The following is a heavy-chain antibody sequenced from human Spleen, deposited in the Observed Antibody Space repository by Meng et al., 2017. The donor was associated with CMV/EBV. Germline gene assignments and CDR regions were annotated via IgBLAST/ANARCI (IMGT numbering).Heavy chain of an antibody. CDR2: ITAYNDNI. D-gene: IGHD2-2*01. Sequence: ASVKVSCKASGYSFTTFGINWVRQAPGQGLEWMGWITAYNDNINSAENFQGRLTMATDISTQTAYLELSSLRSEDTAVYYCARGSREYYYYGMDVWGQGTTVTVSS. V-gene: IGHV1-18*04. J-gene: IGHJ6*02. CDR3: ARGSREYYYYGMDV. CDR1: GYSFTTFG.